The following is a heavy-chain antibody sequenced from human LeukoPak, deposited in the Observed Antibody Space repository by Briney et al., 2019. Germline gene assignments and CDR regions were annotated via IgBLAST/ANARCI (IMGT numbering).Heavy chain of an antibody. CDR2: INPSGGST. CDR3: AGSGNSGYYSPAYYYGMDV. CDR1: GYTFTSYY. J-gene: IGHJ6*02. D-gene: IGHD3-22*01. Sequence: GASVKVSCKASGYTFTSYYMHWVRQAPGQGLEWMGIINPSGGSTSYAQKFQGRVTMTRDTSTSTVYMELSSLRSEDTAVYYCAGSGNSGYYSPAYYYGMDVWGQGTTVTVSS. V-gene: IGHV1-46*01.